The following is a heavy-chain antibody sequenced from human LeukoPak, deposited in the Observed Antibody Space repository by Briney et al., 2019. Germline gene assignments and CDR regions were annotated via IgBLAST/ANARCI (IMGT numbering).Heavy chain of an antibody. D-gene: IGHD3-22*01. V-gene: IGHV3-53*01. J-gene: IGHJ5*02. CDR1: GFTVSSNY. CDR3: AKVDYYDSSGNYPNWFDP. Sequence: GGSLRLSCAASGFTVSSNYMSWVRQAPGKGLEWVSVIYSGGSTYYADSVKGRFTISRDNSKNTLYLQMNSLRAEDTAVYYCAKVDYYDSSGNYPNWFDPWGQGTLVTVSS. CDR2: IYSGGST.